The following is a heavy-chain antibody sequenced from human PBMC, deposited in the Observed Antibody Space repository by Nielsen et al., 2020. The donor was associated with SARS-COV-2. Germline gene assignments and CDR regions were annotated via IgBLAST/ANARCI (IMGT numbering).Heavy chain of an antibody. Sequence: ASVKVSCKASGGTFSSYAISWVRQAPGQGLEWMGWISAYNGNTNYAQKLQGRVTMTTDTSTSTAYMELRSLRSDDTAVYYCARLVAAAGTRWFDPWGQGTLVTVSS. CDR2: ISAYNGNT. J-gene: IGHJ5*02. CDR3: ARLVAAAGTRWFDP. V-gene: IGHV1-18*01. D-gene: IGHD6-13*01. CDR1: GGTFSSYA.